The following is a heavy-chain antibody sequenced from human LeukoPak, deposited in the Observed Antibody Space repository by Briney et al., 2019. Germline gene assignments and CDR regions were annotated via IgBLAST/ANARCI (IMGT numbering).Heavy chain of an antibody. CDR3: AREGNWFDP. J-gene: IGHJ5*02. Sequence: GASVKDSCKASGGTLSSYAISWVGQAPGQGLEWMGRTIPIIGIANYAQKFQGRVTITADNSTSTAYTELSSLRSEDTAVYSCAREGNWFDPWGQGTLVTVSS. V-gene: IGHV1-69*04. CDR1: GGTLSSYA. CDR2: TIPIIGIA.